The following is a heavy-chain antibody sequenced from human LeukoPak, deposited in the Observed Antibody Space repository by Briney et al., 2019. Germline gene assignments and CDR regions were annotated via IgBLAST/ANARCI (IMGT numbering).Heavy chain of an antibody. V-gene: IGHV4-34*01. Sequence: PSETLSLTCAVYGGSFSGYSWNWIRQPPVKGLEWIGEINHSGGTNYNPSLKSRVTISVDTSKNQFSLKLSSVTAADTAVYYCAREMYYYDSSRPSWFDPWGQGTLVTVSS. J-gene: IGHJ5*02. D-gene: IGHD3-22*01. CDR2: INHSGGT. CDR3: AREMYYYDSSRPSWFDP. CDR1: GGSFSGYS.